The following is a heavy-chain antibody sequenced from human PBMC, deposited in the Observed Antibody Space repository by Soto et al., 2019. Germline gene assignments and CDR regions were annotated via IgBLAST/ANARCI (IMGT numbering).Heavy chain of an antibody. Sequence: HPGGSLRLSCAAPGFTFSSYAMSWVRQAPGKGLEWVSAISGSGGSTYYADSVKGRFTISRDNSKNTLYLQMNSLRAEDTAVYYCAKSSASIAVAGYRSYWGQGTLVTVSS. V-gene: IGHV3-23*01. D-gene: IGHD6-19*01. CDR3: AKSSASIAVAGYRSY. CDR2: ISGSGGST. CDR1: GFTFSSYA. J-gene: IGHJ4*02.